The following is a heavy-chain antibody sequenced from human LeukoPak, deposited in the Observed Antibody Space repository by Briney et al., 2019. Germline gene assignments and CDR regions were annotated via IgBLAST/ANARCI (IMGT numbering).Heavy chain of an antibody. CDR1: GFTFINYA. CDR3: AKEVDTAIVGLFDY. CDR2: ISGSGGST. Sequence: PGGSLSLSCAASGFTFINYAVSWVRQAPGKGLEWVSAISGSGGSTYYADSVKGRFTISRDNSKNTLYLQMNSLRAEDTAVYYCAKEVDTAIVGLFDYWGQGTLVTVSS. D-gene: IGHD5-18*01. V-gene: IGHV3-23*01. J-gene: IGHJ4*02.